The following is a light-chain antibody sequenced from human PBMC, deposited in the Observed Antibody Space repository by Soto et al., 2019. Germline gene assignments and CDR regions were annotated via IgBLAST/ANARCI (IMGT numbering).Light chain of an antibody. CDR3: QQYNNWPPLT. J-gene: IGKJ4*01. CDR2: GAS. Sequence: EIVMTQSPATLSVSPGERATLSCRASQSVSSNLAWYQQKPGQAPRLLIYGASTRATGIPARFSGSGSGTEVTLTIGRLQSEDFAVYYCQQYNNWPPLTFGGGTKVEIK. CDR1: QSVSSN. V-gene: IGKV3-15*01.